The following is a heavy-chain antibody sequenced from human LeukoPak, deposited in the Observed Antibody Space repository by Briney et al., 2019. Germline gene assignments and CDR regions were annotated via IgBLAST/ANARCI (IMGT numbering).Heavy chain of an antibody. Sequence: GGSLRLSCAASGFTFSSYSMNWVRQAPGKGLEWVSSISSSSSYIYYADSVKGRFTISRDNSKNTLYLQMSSLRAEDTAVYYCARVRRLGYYYYGMDVWGQETTVTVSS. CDR1: GFTFSSYS. D-gene: IGHD6-6*01. J-gene: IGHJ6*02. CDR3: ARVRRLGYYYYGMDV. V-gene: IGHV3-21*01. CDR2: ISSSSSYI.